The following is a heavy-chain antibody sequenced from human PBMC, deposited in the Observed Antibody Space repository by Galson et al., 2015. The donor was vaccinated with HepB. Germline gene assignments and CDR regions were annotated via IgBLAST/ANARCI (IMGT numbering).Heavy chain of an antibody. V-gene: IGHV3-7*01. D-gene: IGHD6-6*01. CDR2: IKQDGSEK. CDR3: ARLAVRIAARPYDY. J-gene: IGHJ4*02. CDR1: GFTFSSYW. Sequence: SLRLSCAASGFTFSSYWMSWVRQAPGKGLEWVANIKQDGSEKYYVDSVKGRFTISRDNAKNSLYLQMNSLRAEDTAVYYCARLAVRIAARPYDYWGQGTLVTVSS.